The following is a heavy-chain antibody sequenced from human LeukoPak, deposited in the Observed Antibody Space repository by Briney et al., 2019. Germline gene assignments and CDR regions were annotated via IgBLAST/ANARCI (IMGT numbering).Heavy chain of an antibody. CDR2: IYYSGST. D-gene: IGHD6-19*01. J-gene: IGHJ5*02. CDR3: ARHRAVAGWANWFDP. V-gene: IGHV4-59*01. CDR1: GGSISSYY. Sequence: SETLSLTCTVSGGSISSYYWSWIRQPPGKGLEWIGYIYYSGSTNYNPSLKSRVTISVDTSKNQFSLKLSSVTAADTAVYYCARHRAVAGWANWFDPWGQGTLVTVSS.